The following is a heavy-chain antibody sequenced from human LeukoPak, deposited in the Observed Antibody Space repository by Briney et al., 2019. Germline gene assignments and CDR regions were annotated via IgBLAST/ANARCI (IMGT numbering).Heavy chain of an antibody. CDR2: ISSSSSYI. J-gene: IGHJ6*03. D-gene: IGHD3-3*01. V-gene: IGHV3-21*01. Sequence: KPGGSLRLSCAASGFTFSSYSMNWVRQAPGKGLEWVSSISSSSSYIYYADSVKGRFTISRDNAKNSLYLQMNSLRAEDTAVYYCARVIDFWSGYRAYYMDVWGKGTTVTVFS. CDR1: GFTFSSYS. CDR3: ARVIDFWSGYRAYYMDV.